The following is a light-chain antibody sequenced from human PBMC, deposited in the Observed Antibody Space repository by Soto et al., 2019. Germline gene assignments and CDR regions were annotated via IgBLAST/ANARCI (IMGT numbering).Light chain of an antibody. CDR3: QQYSSPPYT. Sequence: EIVLTQSPGTLSLSPGERATLSCRASQSVSSSYLAWYQQKPGQAPRLLIYGASSRATGIPDRFSGSGSGTDLTLTSSRLEPEDFAGYYCQQYSSPPYTFGQGTKLEIK. V-gene: IGKV3-20*01. J-gene: IGKJ2*01. CDR2: GAS. CDR1: QSVSSSY.